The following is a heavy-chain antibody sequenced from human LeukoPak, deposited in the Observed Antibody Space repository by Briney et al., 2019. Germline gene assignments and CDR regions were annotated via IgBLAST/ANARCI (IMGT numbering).Heavy chain of an antibody. Sequence: GGSLRLSCAASGFTFSSYAMTWVRQAPGKGLEWVSDINGSGGRTNYADSVKGRFTISRDNSKNTLYLQMNSLRAEDTAVYYCARDGYYDFRSGYFDSYMDVWGKGTTVTVSS. CDR2: INGSGGRT. D-gene: IGHD3-3*01. V-gene: IGHV3-23*01. J-gene: IGHJ6*04. CDR1: GFTFSSYA. CDR3: ARDGYYDFRSGYFDSYMDV.